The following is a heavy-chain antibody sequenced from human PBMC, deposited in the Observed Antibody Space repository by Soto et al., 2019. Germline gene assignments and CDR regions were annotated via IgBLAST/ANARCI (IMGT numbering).Heavy chain of an antibody. CDR2: TIPVFNTA. V-gene: IGHV1-69*06. J-gene: IGHJ3*02. CDR1: GGTLSDHG. D-gene: IGHD3-10*01. CDR3: ARGVYGSGNYYTGPSAFDI. Sequence: QVQLEQSGAEVKKPGSSVKVSCKASGGTLSDHGVAWLRQAPGQGLEWMGGTIPVFNTAKYAQKYQGRVTVTAYKFTNIAYMELSSLRSEHTAFYFCARGVYGSGNYYTGPSAFDIWGQGTMVIVSS.